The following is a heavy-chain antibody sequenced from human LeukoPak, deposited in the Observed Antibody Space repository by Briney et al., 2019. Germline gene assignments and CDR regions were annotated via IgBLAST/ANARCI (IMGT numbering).Heavy chain of an antibody. D-gene: IGHD4-17*01. CDR1: GGSISSHY. CDR2: IYYSEST. J-gene: IGHJ4*02. Sequence: PSETLSLTCTVSGGSISSHYWSWIRQPPGKGLEWIGYIYYSESTNYNPSLKSRVTISVDTSKNQFSLKLSSVTAADTAVYYCAREIYGFYFDYWGQGTLVTVSS. V-gene: IGHV4-59*11. CDR3: AREIYGFYFDY.